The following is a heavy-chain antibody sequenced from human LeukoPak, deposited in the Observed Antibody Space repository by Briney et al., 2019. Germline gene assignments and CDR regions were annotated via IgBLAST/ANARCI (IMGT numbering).Heavy chain of an antibody. V-gene: IGHV1-46*01. Sequence: ASVKVSCKASGYTFTSYYMHWVRQAPGQGLEWMGIINPSGGSTSYAQKFQGRVTMTRDMSTSTVYMELSSLRSEDTAVYYCARATGWEYSSSWPYYYYYYYMDVWGKGTTVTVSS. CDR2: INPSGGST. CDR3: ARATGWEYSSSWPYYYYYYYMDV. D-gene: IGHD6-13*01. J-gene: IGHJ6*03. CDR1: GYTFTSYY.